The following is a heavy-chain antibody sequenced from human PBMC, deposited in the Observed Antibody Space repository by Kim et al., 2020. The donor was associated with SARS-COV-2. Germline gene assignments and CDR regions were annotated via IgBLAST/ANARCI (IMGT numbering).Heavy chain of an antibody. J-gene: IGHJ4*02. CDR2: ISSSSSYI. V-gene: IGHV3-21*01. CDR1: GFTFSSYS. D-gene: IGHD3-16*02. Sequence: GGSLRLSCAASGFTFSSYSMNWVRQAPGKGLEWVSSISSSSSYIYYADSVKGRFTISRDNAKNSLYLQMNSLRAEDTAVYYCARDLKLEQKLGFIVENDYWGQGTLVTVSS. CDR3: ARDLKLEQKLGFIVENDY.